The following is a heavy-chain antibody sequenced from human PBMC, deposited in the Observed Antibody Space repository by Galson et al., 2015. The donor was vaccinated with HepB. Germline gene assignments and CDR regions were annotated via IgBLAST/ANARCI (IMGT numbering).Heavy chain of an antibody. CDR2: ISGSGGST. J-gene: IGHJ4*02. V-gene: IGHV3-23*01. D-gene: IGHD5-24*01. Sequence: SLRLSCAASGFTFSSYAMSWVRQAPGKGLEWVSAISGSGGSTYYADSVKGRFTISRDNSKNTLYLQMNSLRAEDTAVYYCAKDRDGYNYEEGYWGQGTLVTVSS. CDR1: GFTFSSYA. CDR3: AKDRDGYNYEEGY.